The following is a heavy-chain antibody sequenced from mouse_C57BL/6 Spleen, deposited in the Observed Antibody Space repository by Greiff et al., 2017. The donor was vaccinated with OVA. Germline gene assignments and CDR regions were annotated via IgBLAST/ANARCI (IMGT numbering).Heavy chain of an antibody. CDR2: IYPGDGDT. J-gene: IGHJ4*01. V-gene: IGHV1-82*01. CDR1: GYAFSSSW. CDR3: ARVYYGNYYAMDY. Sequence: VHLVESGPELVKPGASVKISCKASGYAFSSSWMNWVKQRPGKGLEWIGRIYPGDGDTNYNGKFKGKATLTADKSSSTAYMQLSSLTSEDSAVYFCARVYYGNYYAMDYWGQGTSVTVSS. D-gene: IGHD2-1*01.